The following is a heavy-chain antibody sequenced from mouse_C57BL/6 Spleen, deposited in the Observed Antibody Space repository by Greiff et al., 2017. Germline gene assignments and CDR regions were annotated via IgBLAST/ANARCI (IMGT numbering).Heavy chain of an antibody. Sequence: EVQLQQSGPVLVKPGASVKMSCKASGYTFTDYYMNWVKQSHGKSLEWIGVINPYNGGTSYNQKFKGKATLTVDKSSSTAYMELHSLTSEDSAVDYCAIYYGSSYYAMDYWGQGTSVTVSS. CDR2: INPYNGGT. CDR3: AIYYGSSYYAMDY. V-gene: IGHV1-19*01. CDR1: GYTFTDYY. J-gene: IGHJ4*01. D-gene: IGHD1-1*01.